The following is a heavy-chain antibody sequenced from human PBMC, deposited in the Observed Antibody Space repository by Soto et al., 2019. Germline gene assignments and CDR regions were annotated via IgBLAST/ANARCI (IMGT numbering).Heavy chain of an antibody. CDR1: GISVGTNY. CDR2: IYSDGTT. Sequence: GGSLRLSCAASGISVGTNYLTWVRQAPGKGLEWVSFIYSDGTTYYADSVEGRFTISRDTSNNTLYLQMNSLRAEDTAVYYCARGASSFDNWGQGTLVTVSS. CDR3: ARGASSFDN. J-gene: IGHJ4*02. V-gene: IGHV3-53*01.